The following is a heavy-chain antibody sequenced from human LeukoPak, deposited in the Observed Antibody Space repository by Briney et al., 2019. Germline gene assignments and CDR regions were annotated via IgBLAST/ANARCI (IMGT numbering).Heavy chain of an antibody. CDR3: AAFIVVVPAAIPHDAFDI. V-gene: IGHV4-4*07. D-gene: IGHD2-2*01. CDR1: GGSISSYY. J-gene: IGHJ3*02. Sequence: SSETLSLTCTVSGGSISSYYWSWIRQPAGKGLEWIGRIYTSGSTNYNPSLKSRVTMSVDTSKNQFSLKLSSVTAADTAVYYCAAFIVVVPAAIPHDAFDIWGQGTMVTVSS. CDR2: IYTSGST.